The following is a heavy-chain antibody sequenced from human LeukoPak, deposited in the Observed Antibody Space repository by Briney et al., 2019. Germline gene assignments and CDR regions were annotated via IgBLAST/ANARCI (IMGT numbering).Heavy chain of an antibody. CDR2: INPSGGST. V-gene: IGHV1-46*01. Sequence: ASVKVSCKASGYTFTSYYMHWVRQAPGQGLEWMGIINPSGGSTSYAQKFQGRVTMTTDTSTSTAYMELRSLRSDDTAVYYCARLRVVVPAATSDDAFDIWGQGTMVTVSS. CDR3: ARLRVVVPAATSDDAFDI. CDR1: GYTFTSYY. J-gene: IGHJ3*02. D-gene: IGHD2-2*01.